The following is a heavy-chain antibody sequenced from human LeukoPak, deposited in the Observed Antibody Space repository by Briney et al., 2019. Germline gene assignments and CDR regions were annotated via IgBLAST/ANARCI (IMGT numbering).Heavy chain of an antibody. J-gene: IGHJ4*02. V-gene: IGHV1-3*01. D-gene: IGHD3-9*01. CDR3: ARDFADHFDWYDY. Sequence: GASVKVSCKASGYTFTSYAMHWVRQAPGQRLEWMGWINAGNGNTKYSQKFQGRVTITRDTSASTAYMELSSLRSEDTAVYYCARDFADHFDWYDYWGQGTLVNVSS. CDR2: INAGNGNT. CDR1: GYTFTSYA.